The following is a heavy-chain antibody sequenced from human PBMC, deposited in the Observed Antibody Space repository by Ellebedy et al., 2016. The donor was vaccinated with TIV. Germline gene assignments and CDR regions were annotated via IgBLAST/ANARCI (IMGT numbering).Heavy chain of an antibody. V-gene: IGHV3-30*03. J-gene: IGHJ4*02. CDR1: GFTFSGYP. Sequence: GGSLRLSCAASGFTFSGYPMHWVRQAPGKGLEWVAVISSLQRRDSYADSVKGRFTISRDDSENTLYLQMHALRPEDTAVYYCARDRDGGNRYFDSWGQGTLVTVSS. CDR3: ARDRDGGNRYFDS. D-gene: IGHD4-23*01. CDR2: ISSLQRRD.